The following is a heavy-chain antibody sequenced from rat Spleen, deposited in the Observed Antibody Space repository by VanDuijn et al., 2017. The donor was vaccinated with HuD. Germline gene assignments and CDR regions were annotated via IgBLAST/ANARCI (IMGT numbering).Heavy chain of an antibody. Sequence: QVQLKESGPGLVQPSQTLSLTCTVSGFSLTSYNVHWVRQPTGKGLEWMGVMWTGGGTTYNSALKSRLSISRDTSKSQVFLKMNSLQTEDTAIYYCTRSSYIYFDYWGQGVMVTVSS. V-gene: IGHV2-30*01. D-gene: IGHD1-2*01. CDR3: TRSSYIYFDY. CDR1: GFSLTSYN. J-gene: IGHJ2*01. CDR2: MWTGGGT.